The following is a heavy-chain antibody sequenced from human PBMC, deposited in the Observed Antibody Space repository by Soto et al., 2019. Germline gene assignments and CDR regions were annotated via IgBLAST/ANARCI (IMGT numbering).Heavy chain of an antibody. V-gene: IGHV1-69*13. CDR1: GGTFSSYA. Sequence: SVKVSCKASGGTFSSYAISWVRQAPGQGLEWMGGIIPIFGTANYAQKFQGRVTITADESTSTAYMELSSLRSEDTAVYYCVPEGEKSRLYFDYWGQGTLVTVSS. CDR2: IIPIFGTA. J-gene: IGHJ4*02. D-gene: IGHD3-16*01. CDR3: VPEGEKSRLYFDY.